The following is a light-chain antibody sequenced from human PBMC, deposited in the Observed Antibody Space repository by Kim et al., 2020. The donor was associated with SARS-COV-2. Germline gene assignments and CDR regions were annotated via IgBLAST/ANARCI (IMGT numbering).Light chain of an antibody. Sequence: QSALTQPASVSGSPGQSITISCTGTSSDVGGYNYVSWYQQHPGKAPKLMIYDVSNRPSGVSNRFSGSKSGNTASLTISGLQAEDEADYYCSSYTSSSGLFGGGTQLTVL. CDR1: SSDVGGYNY. V-gene: IGLV2-14*03. J-gene: IGLJ2*01. CDR2: DVS. CDR3: SSYTSSSGL.